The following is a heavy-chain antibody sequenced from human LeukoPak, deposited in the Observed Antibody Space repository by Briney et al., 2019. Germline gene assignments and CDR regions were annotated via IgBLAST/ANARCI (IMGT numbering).Heavy chain of an antibody. V-gene: IGHV1-69*13. CDR3: ASELQEGGGNSDYYYGMDV. CDR1: GGTFSSYA. CDR2: IIPIFGTA. Sequence: GASVKVSCKASGGTFSSYAISWVRQAPGQGLEWMRGIIPIFGTANYAQKFQGRVTITADESTSTAYMELSSLRSEDTAVYYCASELQEGGGNSDYYYGMDVWGQGTTVTVSS. J-gene: IGHJ6*02. D-gene: IGHD4-23*01.